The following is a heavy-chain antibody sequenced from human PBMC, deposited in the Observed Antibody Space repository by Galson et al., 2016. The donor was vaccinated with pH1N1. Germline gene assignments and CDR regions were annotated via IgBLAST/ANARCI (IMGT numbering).Heavy chain of an antibody. V-gene: IGHV3-23*01. CDR2: ISGGGDNT. D-gene: IGHD4-23*01. CDR1: GFTFSNFA. J-gene: IGHJ4*01. CDR3: AKFDWSTMVTPGYFDS. Sequence: SLRLSCAASGFTFSNFAMSWVRQAPGRGLKWVSDISGGGDNTYYADPVKGRFTISRDNSKNILYLHMNSLSPEDTGIFYCAKFDWSTMVTPGYFDSWGHGTLVSVSS.